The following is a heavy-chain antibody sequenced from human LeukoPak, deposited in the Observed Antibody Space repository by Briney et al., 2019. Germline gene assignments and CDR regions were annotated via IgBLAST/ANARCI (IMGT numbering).Heavy chain of an antibody. Sequence: ASVKVSCKASGGTFSSYAISWVRQAPGQGLEWMGWINTNTGNPTYAQGFTGRFVFSLDTSVSTAYLQISSLKAEDTAVYYCARDQFFLEWLLYENNWFDPWGQGTLVTVSS. J-gene: IGHJ5*02. CDR3: ARDQFFLEWLLYENNWFDP. D-gene: IGHD3-3*01. CDR1: GGTFSSYA. CDR2: INTNTGNP. V-gene: IGHV7-4-1*02.